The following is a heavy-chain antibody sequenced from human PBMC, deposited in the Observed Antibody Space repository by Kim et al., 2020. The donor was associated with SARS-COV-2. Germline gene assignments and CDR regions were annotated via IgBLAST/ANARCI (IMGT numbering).Heavy chain of an antibody. Sequence: SEILSLTCAVSGGSFSYSYWTWIRQSPGKGLEWIGYMFYNGNPNYNPALKSRVTISVDTSKSHFSLKLTSVTAVDTAIYYCARAPNYYGSGAYHYHFDSWGQGALVIVSS. CDR2: MFYNGNP. CDR3: ARAPNYYGSGAYHYHFDS. D-gene: IGHD3-22*01. V-gene: IGHV4-59*01. J-gene: IGHJ4*02. CDR1: GGSFSYSY.